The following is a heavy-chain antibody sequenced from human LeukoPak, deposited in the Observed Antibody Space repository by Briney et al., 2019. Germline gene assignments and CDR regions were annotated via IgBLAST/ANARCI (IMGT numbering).Heavy chain of an antibody. CDR2: ISSSGTPI. J-gene: IGHJ4*02. CDR1: GFTFSSYE. CDR3: ARDPRDGYGHVDY. D-gene: IGHD5-24*01. Sequence: PGGSLRLSCAASGFTFSSYEMNWVRQAPGKGLEWVSYISSSGTPIHYADSVKGRFTISRDNSKNTLYLQMNSLKAEDTAVYYCARDPRDGYGHVDYWGQGTLVTVSS. V-gene: IGHV3-48*03.